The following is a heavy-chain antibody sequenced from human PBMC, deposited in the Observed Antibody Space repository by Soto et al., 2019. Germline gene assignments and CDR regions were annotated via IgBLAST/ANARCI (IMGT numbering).Heavy chain of an antibody. V-gene: IGHV1-69*01. D-gene: IGHD6-19*01. CDR3: ARGESIAVAAGGVDY. CDR2: IIPIFGTA. Sequence: QVQLVQSGAEVKKPGSSVKVSCKASGGTFSSYAISCVRQAPGQGLEWMGGIIPIFGTANYAQKFQGRVTITADESTSTAAMELSSLRSEDTAGYYCARGESIAVAAGGVDYWGQGTLVTVSS. CDR1: GGTFSSYA. J-gene: IGHJ4*02.